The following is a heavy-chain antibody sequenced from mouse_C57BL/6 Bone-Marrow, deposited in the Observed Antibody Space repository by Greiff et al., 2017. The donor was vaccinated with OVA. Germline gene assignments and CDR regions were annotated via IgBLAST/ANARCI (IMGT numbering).Heavy chain of an antibody. CDR2: SRNKANDYTT. D-gene: IGHD1-1*01. CDR3: ARDVYYGSRDYAMDY. J-gene: IGHJ4*01. V-gene: IGHV7-1*01. CDR1: GFTFSDFY. Sequence: EVKLVESGGGLVQSGRSLRLSCATSGFTFSDFYMEWVRQAPGKGLEWIAASRNKANDYTTEYSASVKGRFIVSRDTSQSILYLQMNALRAEDTAIYYCARDVYYGSRDYAMDYWGQGTSVTFSS.